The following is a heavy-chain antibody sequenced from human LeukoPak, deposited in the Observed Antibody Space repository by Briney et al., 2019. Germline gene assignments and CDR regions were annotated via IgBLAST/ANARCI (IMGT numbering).Heavy chain of an antibody. CDR3: ARWYRGFDP. V-gene: IGHV4-61*05. CDR1: GGSISSSSYY. D-gene: IGHD6-13*01. J-gene: IGHJ5*02. CDR2: IYYSGST. Sequence: KTSETLSLTCTVSGGSISSSSYYWGWIRQPPGKGLEWIGYIYYSGSTNYNPSLKSRVTISVDTSKNQFSLKLSSVTAADTAVYYCARWYRGFDPWGQGTLVTVSS.